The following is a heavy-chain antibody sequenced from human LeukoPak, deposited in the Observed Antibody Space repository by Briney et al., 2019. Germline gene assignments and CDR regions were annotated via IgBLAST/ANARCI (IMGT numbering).Heavy chain of an antibody. V-gene: IGHV1-2*06. CDR1: GYTFTGYY. CDR2: INPNSGGT. D-gene: IGHD3-3*01. Sequence: ASVKVSCKASGYTFTGYYMHWVRQAPGQGLEWMGRINPNSGGTNYAQKFQGRVTMTRDTSISTAYMELSKLRSDDTAVYYCARDSPATDSNFDYWGQGTLVTVSS. J-gene: IGHJ4*02. CDR3: ARDSPATDSNFDY.